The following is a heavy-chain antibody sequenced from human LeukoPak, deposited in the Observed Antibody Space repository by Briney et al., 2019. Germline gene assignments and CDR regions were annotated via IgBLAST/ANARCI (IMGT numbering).Heavy chain of an antibody. V-gene: IGHV4-34*01. J-gene: IGHJ1*01. CDR3: ARDPNSSGWYETYFQH. D-gene: IGHD6-19*01. CDR1: GGSFSPYY. CDR2: IYYSGST. Sequence: SETLSLTCVIYGGSFSPYYWSWIRQSPGKGLEWIGSIYYSGSTYYNPSLKSRVTISVDTSKNQFSLKLSSVTAADTAVYYCARDPNSSGWYETYFQHWGQGTLVTVSS.